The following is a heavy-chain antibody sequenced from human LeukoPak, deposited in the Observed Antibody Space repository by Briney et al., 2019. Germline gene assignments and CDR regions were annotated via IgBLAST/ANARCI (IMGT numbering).Heavy chain of an antibody. CDR2: IYYSGST. CDR3: ARVRPGGSQYFDY. J-gene: IGHJ4*02. D-gene: IGHD1-26*01. Sequence: SETLSLTCTVSGGSLSSYYWSWIRQPPGEGLEWIGYIYYSGSTNYNPSLKSRVTISVDTSKNQFSLKLSSVTAADTAVYYCARVRPGGSQYFDYWGQGTLVTVSS. V-gene: IGHV4-59*01. CDR1: GGSLSSYY.